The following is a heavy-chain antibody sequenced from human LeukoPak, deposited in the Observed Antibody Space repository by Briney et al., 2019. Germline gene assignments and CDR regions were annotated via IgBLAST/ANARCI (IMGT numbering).Heavy chain of an antibody. Sequence: GESLKISCKGSGYSFNTYWIGWVRQMPGKGLEWMGIIYPGDSDTRYSPSFEGQVTISADKSISTAYLQWSSLKASDTAMYYCATGGYCSGGSCYSFFDYWGQGTLLTVSS. CDR2: IYPGDSDT. V-gene: IGHV5-51*01. CDR1: GYSFNTYW. D-gene: IGHD2-15*01. J-gene: IGHJ4*02. CDR3: ATGGYCSGGSCYSFFDY.